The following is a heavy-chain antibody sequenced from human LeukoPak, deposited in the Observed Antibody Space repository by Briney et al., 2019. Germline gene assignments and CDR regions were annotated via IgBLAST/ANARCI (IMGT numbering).Heavy chain of an antibody. CDR3: ARSYSAVAGTLDY. Sequence: SVKVSCKSSGGTFSSYAIIWVRQAPGQGLEWMGGIIPIFGTANYAQKFQGRVTMTRDTSTSTVYMELSSLRSEDTAVYYCARSYSAVAGTLDYWGQGTLVTVSS. V-gene: IGHV1-69*05. CDR2: IIPIFGTA. J-gene: IGHJ4*02. D-gene: IGHD6-19*01. CDR1: GGTFSSYA.